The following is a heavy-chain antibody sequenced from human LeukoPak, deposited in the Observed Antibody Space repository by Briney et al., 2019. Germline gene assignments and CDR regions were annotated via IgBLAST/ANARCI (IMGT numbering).Heavy chain of an antibody. J-gene: IGHJ4*02. V-gene: IGHV3-23*01. CDR1: GFTFSSYG. CDR3: AKISRDGATTGSGGPGNFDY. D-gene: IGHD1-26*01. Sequence: GGSLRLPCAASGFTFSSYGMHWVRQAPGKGLEWVSGISVSGDRTYYADSVKGRFTISRDNSKNTLYLKRSSLRAEDTAVYYCAKISRDGATTGSGGPGNFDYWGQGTLVTVSS. CDR2: ISVSGDRT.